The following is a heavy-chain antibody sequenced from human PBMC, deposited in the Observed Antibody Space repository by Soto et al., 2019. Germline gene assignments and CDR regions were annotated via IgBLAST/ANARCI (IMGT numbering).Heavy chain of an antibody. J-gene: IGHJ4*02. CDR1: GVSISNSSYY. V-gene: IGHV4-39*01. CDR3: ARHGSN. CDR2: IYYSGIT. Sequence: SETLSLTCTVSGVSISNSSYYWGWIRRPPGKGLEWIGTIYYSGITYYNPSLKSRVTISVDTSKNQFSLKLTSVPAADTDVYYCARHGSNWGQGTLVPVSS.